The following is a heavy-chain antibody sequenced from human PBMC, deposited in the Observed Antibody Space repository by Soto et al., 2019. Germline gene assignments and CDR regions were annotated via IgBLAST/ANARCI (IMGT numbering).Heavy chain of an antibody. CDR2: ISYDGSNK. J-gene: IGHJ4*02. D-gene: IGHD6-13*01. V-gene: IGHV3-30*18. CDR3: AKLPRRVTPSTAAAGTDY. CDR1: GFTFSSYG. Sequence: GGSLRLSCAASGFTFSSYGMHWVRQAPGKGLEWVAVISYDGSNKYYADSVKGRFTISRDNSKNTLYLQMNSLRAEDTAVYYCAKLPRRVTPSTAAAGTDYWGQGTLVTVSS.